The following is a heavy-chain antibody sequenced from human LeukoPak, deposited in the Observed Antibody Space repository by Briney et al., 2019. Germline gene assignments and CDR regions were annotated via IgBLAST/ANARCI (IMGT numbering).Heavy chain of an antibody. J-gene: IGHJ4*02. CDR1: GYTFTGYH. V-gene: IGHV1-18*04. Sequence: ASVKVSCKASGYTFTGYHMHWVRQAPGQGLEWMGWISAYNGNTNYAQKFQGRVTMTTDTSTSTAYVELRSLTSDDTAIYFCARDVVYFYGSGSYADYWGQGTLVTVSS. CDR3: ARDVVYFYGSGSYADY. D-gene: IGHD3-10*01. CDR2: ISAYNGNT.